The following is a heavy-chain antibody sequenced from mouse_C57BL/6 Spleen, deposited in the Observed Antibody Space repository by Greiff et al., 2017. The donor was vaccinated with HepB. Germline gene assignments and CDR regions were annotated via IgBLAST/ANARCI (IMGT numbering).Heavy chain of an antibody. CDR1: GYTFTSYW. CDR2: IDPSDSYT. Sequence: QVQLQQSGAELVMPGASVKLSCKASGYTFTSYWMHWVKQRPGQGLAWIGEIDPSDSYTNYNQKFKGKSTLTVDKSSSTAYMQLSSLTSEDSAVYYCARGELGRPYYFDYWGQGTTLTVSS. V-gene: IGHV1-69*01. J-gene: IGHJ2*01. CDR3: ARGELGRPYYFDY. D-gene: IGHD4-1*01.